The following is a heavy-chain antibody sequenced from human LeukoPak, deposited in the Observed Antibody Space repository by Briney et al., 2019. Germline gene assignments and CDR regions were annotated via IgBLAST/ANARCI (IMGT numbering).Heavy chain of an antibody. D-gene: IGHD3-10*01. Sequence: GGSLRLSCAASGFTFSSSWMHWVRQAPGKGLEWVANIKEDGSEKYYVDSVKGRFTISRDNAKNSLYLHMNSLTAEDTAMYYCARDWVAGVPFDAFDIWGQGTMVSVSS. J-gene: IGHJ3*02. CDR3: ARDWVAGVPFDAFDI. V-gene: IGHV3-7*03. CDR1: GFTFSSSW. CDR2: IKEDGSEK.